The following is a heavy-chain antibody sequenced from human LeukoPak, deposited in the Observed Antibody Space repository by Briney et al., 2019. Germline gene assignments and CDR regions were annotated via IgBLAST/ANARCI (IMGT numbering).Heavy chain of an antibody. Sequence: GGSLRLSCVASGFTFSTYTFNWVRQAPGKGLEWLSYISSGGLTTFYADSVKGRFTISRDNTKNAIYLDMTNLRAEDTAVYYCARDFDYGDYIDFWGRGTLVAVSS. CDR3: ARDFDYGDYIDF. CDR2: ISSGGLTT. CDR1: GFTFSTYT. J-gene: IGHJ4*02. D-gene: IGHD4/OR15-4a*01. V-gene: IGHV3-48*04.